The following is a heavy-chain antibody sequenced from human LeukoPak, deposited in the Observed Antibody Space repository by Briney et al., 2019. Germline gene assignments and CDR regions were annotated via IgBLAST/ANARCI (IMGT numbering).Heavy chain of an antibody. CDR2: IYYSGST. CDR1: GGSISSYY. V-gene: IGHV4-59*01. Sequence: PSETLSLTCTVSGGSISSYYWSWIRQPPGKGLEWIGYIYYSGSTNYNPSLKSRVTISVDTSKSQFSLKLRSVTAADTAVYYCARVPAAIYYYYYMDVWGKGTTVTVSS. CDR3: ARVPAAIYYYYYMDV. J-gene: IGHJ6*03. D-gene: IGHD2-15*01.